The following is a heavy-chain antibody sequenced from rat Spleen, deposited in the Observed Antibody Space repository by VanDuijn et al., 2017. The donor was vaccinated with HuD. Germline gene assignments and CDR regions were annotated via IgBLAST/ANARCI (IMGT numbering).Heavy chain of an antibody. CDR2: VNPAGSNY. D-gene: IGHD1-10*01. V-gene: IGHV5-35*01. Sequence: EVQLVESDGGLVQPGRSLKLSCAASGFTFSSNWLNWIRQAPGEGLEWVASVNPAGSNYYYSDTVKGRFVISKDNAKNTLYLQMNSLRSEDTATYYCTRGGNYALDAWGQGASVTVSS. CDR3: TRGGNYALDA. J-gene: IGHJ4*01. CDR1: GFTFSSNW.